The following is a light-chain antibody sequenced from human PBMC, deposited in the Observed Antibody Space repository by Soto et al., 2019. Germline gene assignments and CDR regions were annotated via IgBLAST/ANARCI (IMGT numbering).Light chain of an antibody. CDR3: HKRYNWPRVS. Sequence: ELVLTQYPATLSLSPGERVTLSSRASQSVSNSLAWYQQTPGQPPRRLIYDLPPWATGIPARVSGSVSGTDFTLTLSRLEPEHFAVYFCHKRYNWPRVSFGQGTRL. J-gene: IGKJ5*01. V-gene: IGKV3-11*01. CDR2: DLP. CDR1: QSVSNS.